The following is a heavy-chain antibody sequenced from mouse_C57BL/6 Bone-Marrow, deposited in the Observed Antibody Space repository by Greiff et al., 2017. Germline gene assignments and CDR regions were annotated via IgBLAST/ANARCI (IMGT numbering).Heavy chain of an antibody. D-gene: IGHD2-3*01. J-gene: IGHJ1*03. V-gene: IGHV6-3*01. CDR1: GFTFSNYW. CDR3: TGRWLLPYWYFDV. Sequence: EVKVEESGGGLVQPGGSMKLSCVASGFTFSNYWMNWVRQSPEKGLEWVAQIRLKSDNYATHYAESVKGRFTISRDDSKSSVYLQMNNLRAEDTGIYYCTGRWLLPYWYFDVWGTGTTVTVSS. CDR2: IRLKSDNYAT.